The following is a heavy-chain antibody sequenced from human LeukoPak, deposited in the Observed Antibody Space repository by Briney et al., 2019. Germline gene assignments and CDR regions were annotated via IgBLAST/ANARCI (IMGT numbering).Heavy chain of an antibody. D-gene: IGHD4-23*01. CDR3: AKRSDYAGDSNYFDY. J-gene: IGHJ4*02. CDR2: INSAASST. V-gene: IGHV3-74*01. CDR1: GFTFSSYW. Sequence: PGGSLRLSCAASGFTFSSYWMHWVRQAPGKGLVWVSHINSAASSTTYTDSVKGRFTISRDNAKNTLYLQVNSLRVEDTAVYYCAKRSDYAGDSNYFDYWGQGTLVTVSS.